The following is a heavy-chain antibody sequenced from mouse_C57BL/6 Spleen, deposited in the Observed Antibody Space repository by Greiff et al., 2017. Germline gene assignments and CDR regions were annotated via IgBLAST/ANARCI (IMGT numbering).Heavy chain of an antibody. V-gene: IGHV1-39*01. CDR3: ARSIYYGSSYYFDY. CDR2: INPNYGTT. J-gene: IGHJ2*01. CDR1: GYSFTDYN. D-gene: IGHD1-1*01. Sequence: EVQLQQSGPELVKPGASVKISCKASGYSFTDYNMNWVKQSNGKSLEWIGVINPNYGTTSYNQKFKGKATLTVDQSSSAAYMQLNSLTSEDSAVYYCARSIYYGSSYYFDYWGQGTTLTVSS.